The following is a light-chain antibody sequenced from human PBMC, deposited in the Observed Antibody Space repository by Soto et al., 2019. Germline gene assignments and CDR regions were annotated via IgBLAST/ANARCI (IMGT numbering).Light chain of an antibody. Sequence: ESVLTQSPGTLSLSPGEETTISCRASQYVTSNYLAWYQQKAGQAPRLLIYGASSRATGIPDRFSGSGSGTEFTLTISRLEPADFAVYYCQQYGYPPRTFGQGTKVEIK. CDR1: QYVTSNY. CDR3: QQYGYPPRT. J-gene: IGKJ1*01. V-gene: IGKV3-20*01. CDR2: GAS.